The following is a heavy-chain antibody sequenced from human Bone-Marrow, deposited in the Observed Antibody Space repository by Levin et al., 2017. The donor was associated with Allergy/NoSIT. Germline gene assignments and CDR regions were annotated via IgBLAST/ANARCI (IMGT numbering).Heavy chain of an antibody. Sequence: PGGSLRLSCATSGFTFSSYSMNWVQAPGKGLEWVSYISVGSTTIYYADSVKGRFTISRDNAKNSLSLQMHSLRDEDTAVYYCARDVSPYSSPPDYWGQGTLVTVSS. CDR3: ARDVSPYSSPPDY. D-gene: IGHD6-19*01. CDR1: GFTFSSYS. J-gene: IGHJ4*02. V-gene: IGHV3-48*02. CDR2: ISVGSTTI.